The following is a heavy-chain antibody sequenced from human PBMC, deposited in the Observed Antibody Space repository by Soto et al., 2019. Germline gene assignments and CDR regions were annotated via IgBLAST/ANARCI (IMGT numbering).Heavy chain of an antibody. CDR1: GFTFSSYA. CDR2: ISYDGSNK. CDR3: ARAVLSSGWWDYYYYGMEV. Sequence: PGGSLRLSCAASGFTFSSYAMHWVRQAPGKGLEWVAVISYDGSNKYYADSVKGRFTISRDNSKNTLYLQMNSLRAEDTAVYYCARAVLSSGWWDYYYYGMEVWGQGTTVTVSS. J-gene: IGHJ6*02. V-gene: IGHV3-30-3*01. D-gene: IGHD6-19*01.